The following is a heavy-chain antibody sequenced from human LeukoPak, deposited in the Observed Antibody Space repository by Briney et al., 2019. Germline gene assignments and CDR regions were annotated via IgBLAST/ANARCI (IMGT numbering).Heavy chain of an antibody. J-gene: IGHJ4*02. D-gene: IGHD3-3*01. CDR3: TTYPGLRFLEWLEPY. V-gene: IGHV3-15*01. CDR2: IKSKTDGGTT. CDR1: GFTFSNAW. Sequence: GGSLRLSCAASGFTFSNAWMSWVRQAPGKGLEWVGRIKSKTDGGTTDYAAPVKGRFTISRDDSKNTLYLQMNSLKTEDTAVYYCTTYPGLRFLEWLEPYWGQGTLVTVSS.